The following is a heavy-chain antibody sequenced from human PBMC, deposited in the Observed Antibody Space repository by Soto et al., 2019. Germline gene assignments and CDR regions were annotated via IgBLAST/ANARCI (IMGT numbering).Heavy chain of an antibody. CDR1: GGSFSGYY. CDR2: INHSGST. D-gene: IGHD3-10*01. V-gene: IGHV4-34*01. Sequence: QVQLQQWGAGLLKPSETLSLTCAVYGGSFSGYYWSWIRQPPGRGLEWFGEINHSGSTNYNPSLKSRVTISVDTSKNQFSLKLSSVTAADTAVYYCARGRRLWFGEHVLCCRWFDPWGQGTLVTVSS. J-gene: IGHJ5*02. CDR3: ARGRRLWFGEHVLCCRWFDP.